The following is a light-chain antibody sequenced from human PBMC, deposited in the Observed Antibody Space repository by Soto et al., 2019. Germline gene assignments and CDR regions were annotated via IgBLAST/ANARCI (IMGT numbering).Light chain of an antibody. CDR3: QQVDSYPIP. CDR1: QGISNY. J-gene: IGKJ5*01. V-gene: IGKV1-9*01. Sequence: DIQLTQSPSFLSAPVGDRVTITCRASQGISNYLVWYQQKPGKAPKLLMYDASTLQSGVPSRFSGSGFGTEFTLTISSLQPEDFAIYYCQQVDSYPIPFGKGHDWR. CDR2: DAS.